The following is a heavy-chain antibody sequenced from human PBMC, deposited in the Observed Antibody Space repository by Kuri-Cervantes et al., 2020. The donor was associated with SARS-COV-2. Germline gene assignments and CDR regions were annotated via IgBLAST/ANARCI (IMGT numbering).Heavy chain of an antibody. Sequence: SETLSLTCAVYGGSFSGYYWSWIRQPPGRGLEWIGEINHSGSTNYNPSLKSRVTISVDTSKNQFSLKLSSVTAADTAVYYCARDQSDSSGWYAEEDYYYYMDVWGKGTTVTVSS. D-gene: IGHD6-19*01. CDR3: ARDQSDSSGWYAEEDYYYYMDV. CDR1: GGSFSGYY. CDR2: INHSGST. V-gene: IGHV4-34*01. J-gene: IGHJ6*03.